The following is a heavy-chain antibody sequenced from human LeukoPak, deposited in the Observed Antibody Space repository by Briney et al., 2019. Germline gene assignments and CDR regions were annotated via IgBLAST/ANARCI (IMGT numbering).Heavy chain of an antibody. CDR1: GFTFSSYA. J-gene: IGHJ3*02. CDR2: ISYDGSNK. Sequence: PGRSLRLSCAASGFTFSSYAMHWVRQAPGKGLEWVAVISYDGSNKYYADSVKGRFTISRDNSKNTLYLQMNSLRAEDTAVYYCARGHDAFDIWGQGTMVTVSP. V-gene: IGHV3-30-3*01. CDR3: ARGHDAFDI.